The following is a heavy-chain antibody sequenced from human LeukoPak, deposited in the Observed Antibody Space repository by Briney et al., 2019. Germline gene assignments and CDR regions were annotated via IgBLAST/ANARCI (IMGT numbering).Heavy chain of an antibody. V-gene: IGHV4-39*01. D-gene: IGHD3-10*01. J-gene: IGHJ6*03. CDR3: ARLGRGNSYMDV. CDR2: IYYSGST. Sequence: SETLSLTCTVSGGSISSSSYYWGWIRQPPGKGLEWIGSIYYSGSTYYNPSLKSRVTISVDTSKNQFSLKLSSVTAADTAVYYCARLGRGNSYMDVWGKGTTVTVSS. CDR1: GGSISSSSYY.